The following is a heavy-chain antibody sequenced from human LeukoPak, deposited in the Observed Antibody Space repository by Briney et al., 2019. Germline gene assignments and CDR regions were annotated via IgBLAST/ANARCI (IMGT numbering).Heavy chain of an antibody. CDR2: IIPIFGTA. Sequence: SVKVSCKASGGTFSSYAISWVRQAPGQGLEWMGGIIPIFGTANYAQKFQGRVTMTRNTSISTAYMELSSLRSEDTAVYYCARGPFELVVVPAARYYLYDYGMDVWGQGTTVTVSS. CDR1: GGTFSSYA. J-gene: IGHJ6*02. CDR3: ARGPFELVVVPAARYYLYDYGMDV. V-gene: IGHV1-69*05. D-gene: IGHD2-2*01.